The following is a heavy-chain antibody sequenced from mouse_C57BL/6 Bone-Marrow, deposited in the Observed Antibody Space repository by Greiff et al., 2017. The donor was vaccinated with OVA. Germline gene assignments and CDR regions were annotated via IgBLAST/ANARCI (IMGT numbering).Heavy chain of an antibody. J-gene: IGHJ2*01. V-gene: IGHV1-63*01. Sequence: QVQLQQSGAELVRPGPSVKMSCKASGYTFTNYWIGWAKQRPGHGLEWIGDIYPGGGYTNYNEKFKGKATLTADKSSSTAYMQFSSLTSEDSAIYYCARTAQAYFDYWGQGTTLTVSS. CDR3: ARTAQAYFDY. CDR1: GYTFTNYW. CDR2: IYPGGGYT. D-gene: IGHD3-2*02.